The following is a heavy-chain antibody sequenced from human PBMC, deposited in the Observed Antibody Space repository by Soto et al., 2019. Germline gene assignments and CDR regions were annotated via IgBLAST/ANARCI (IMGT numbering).Heavy chain of an antibody. D-gene: IGHD6-13*01. CDR2: LYYGGTT. J-gene: IGHJ5*02. Sequence: PSETLSLTCAVSGGSISSGGYSWSWIRQPPGQGLEWIGYLYYGGTTYSNPSLKSRVTISVDTSKNQFSLKLSSVTAADAAVYYCARVGVGQQLAAGFDPWGQGALVTVSS. V-gene: IGHV4-30-2*01. CDR1: GGSISSGGYS. CDR3: ARVGVGQQLAAGFDP.